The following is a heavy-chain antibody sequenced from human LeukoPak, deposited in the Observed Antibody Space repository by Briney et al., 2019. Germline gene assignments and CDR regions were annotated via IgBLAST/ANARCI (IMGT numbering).Heavy chain of an antibody. Sequence: NSSETLSLTCTVSGGSISSSSYYWGWIRQPPGKGLEWIGSIYYSGSTYYNASLKSRVTISVDTYKNQFSLKLNSVTAADTAVYYCARHVSSMVRGLMYFDYWGQGTLVTVSS. V-gene: IGHV4-39*01. J-gene: IGHJ4*02. CDR3: ARHVSSMVRGLMYFDY. CDR1: GGSISSSSYY. D-gene: IGHD3-10*01. CDR2: IYYSGST.